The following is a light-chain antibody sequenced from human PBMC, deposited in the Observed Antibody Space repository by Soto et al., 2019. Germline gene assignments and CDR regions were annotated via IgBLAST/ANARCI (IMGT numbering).Light chain of an antibody. CDR2: GAS. CDR3: QQYGTPLFT. Sequence: NVFTQSPGPPSFSPGGRATPSRGASQSVTNNFLAWYQQKPGQAPRLLIYGASSRATGVPDRFSGSGSGTDFTLTISRLEPGDFAVYYCQQYGTPLFTFGPGTKVDIK. J-gene: IGKJ3*01. CDR1: QSVTNNF. V-gene: IGKV3-20*01.